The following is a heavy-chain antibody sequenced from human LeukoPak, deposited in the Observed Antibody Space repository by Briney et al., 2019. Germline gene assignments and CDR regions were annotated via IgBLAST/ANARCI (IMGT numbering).Heavy chain of an antibody. Sequence: GGSLRLSCAASGFTFSSSPMSWVRQAPGKGLEWVSGISNSGANTYYADAVKGRFTISRDNSKTTLYLYMNSQGVEDTAVYYCAQDRYSSPAGYWGQGTLVTVSS. CDR2: ISNSGANT. V-gene: IGHV3-23*01. D-gene: IGHD6-19*01. CDR1: GFTFSSSP. J-gene: IGHJ4*02. CDR3: AQDRYSSPAGY.